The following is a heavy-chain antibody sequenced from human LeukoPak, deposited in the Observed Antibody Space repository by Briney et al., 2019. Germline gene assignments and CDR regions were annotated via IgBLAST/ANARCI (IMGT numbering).Heavy chain of an antibody. CDR1: GFTFGDYA. J-gene: IGHJ4*02. V-gene: IGHV3-9*01. CDR2: ISWNSGSI. Sequence: PGRSLRLSCAASGFTFGDYAMHWVRQAPGKGLEWVSGISWNSGSIGYADSVKGRFTISRDNAKNTLYLQMNSLRAEDTAVYYCARAPVYAHPLLFDYWGQGTLVTVSS. D-gene: IGHD2-8*01. CDR3: ARAPVYAHPLLFDY.